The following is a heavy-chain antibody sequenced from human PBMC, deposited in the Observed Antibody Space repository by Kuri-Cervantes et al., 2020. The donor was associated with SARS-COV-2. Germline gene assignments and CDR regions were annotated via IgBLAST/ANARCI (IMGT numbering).Heavy chain of an antibody. J-gene: IGHJ4*02. V-gene: IGHV3-72*01. D-gene: IGHD2-21*01. CDR3: AKDDHILGSVVIATPLY. Sequence: GESLKISCAASGFTFSDHYMDWVRQAPGKGLEWVGRTRNKANSYTTEYAASVKGRFTISRDDSKNSLYLQMNSLRAEDTAVYYCAKDDHILGSVVIATPLYWGQGTLVTVSS. CDR1: GFTFSDHY. CDR2: TRNKANSYTT.